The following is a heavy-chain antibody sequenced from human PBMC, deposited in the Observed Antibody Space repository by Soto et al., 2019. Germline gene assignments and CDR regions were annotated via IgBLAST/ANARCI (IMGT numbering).Heavy chain of an antibody. CDR2: INAGNGNT. Sequence: SLKVSCKASGYTFTSYAMHWVRQAPGQRLEWMGWINAGNGNTKYSQKFQGRVTITRDTSASTAYMELSSLRSEDTAVYYCARVPLRYNWFDPWGQGTLVTVSS. J-gene: IGHJ5*02. CDR3: ARVPLRYNWFDP. D-gene: IGHD4-17*01. V-gene: IGHV1-3*01. CDR1: GYTFTSYA.